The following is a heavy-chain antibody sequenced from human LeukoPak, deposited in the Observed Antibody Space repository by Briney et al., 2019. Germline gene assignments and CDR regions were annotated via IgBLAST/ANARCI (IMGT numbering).Heavy chain of an antibody. Sequence: SETLSLTCAVSGGSISSSNWWSWVRQPPGKGLERIGEIYHSGSTNYNPSLTSRVTISVDKSKNQFSLKLSSVTAADTAVYYCARGSDILTGYYIDYWGQGALVTVSS. J-gene: IGHJ4*02. D-gene: IGHD3-9*01. CDR3: ARGSDILTGYYIDY. CDR1: GGSISSSNW. V-gene: IGHV4-4*02. CDR2: IYHSGST.